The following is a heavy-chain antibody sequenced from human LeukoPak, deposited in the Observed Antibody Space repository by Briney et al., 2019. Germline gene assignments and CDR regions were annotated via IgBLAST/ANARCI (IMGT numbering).Heavy chain of an antibody. D-gene: IGHD4-17*01. Sequence: SVKVSCKASGGTFSNYAISWVRQAPRQGLEWMGRIIPILGITNYAQKFQGRVTITADKSTSTAYMELNSLRSEDTAIYYCGRTHDYGDYYFDYWGQGTLVTVSS. V-gene: IGHV1-69*04. J-gene: IGHJ4*02. CDR2: IIPILGIT. CDR1: GGTFSNYA. CDR3: GRTHDYGDYYFDY.